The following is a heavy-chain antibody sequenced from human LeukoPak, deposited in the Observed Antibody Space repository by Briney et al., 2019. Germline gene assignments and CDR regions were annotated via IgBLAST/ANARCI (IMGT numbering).Heavy chain of an antibody. CDR3: ARGLSYYDSSGYYYNDAFDI. Sequence: GGSLRLSCAASGFTFSSYGMSWVRQAPGKGLEWVSAISGSGGSTYYADSVKGRFTISRDNSKNTLYLQMNSLRAEDTAVYYCARGLSYYDSSGYYYNDAFDIWGQGTMVTVSS. J-gene: IGHJ3*02. V-gene: IGHV3-23*01. CDR1: GFTFSSYG. D-gene: IGHD3-22*01. CDR2: ISGSGGST.